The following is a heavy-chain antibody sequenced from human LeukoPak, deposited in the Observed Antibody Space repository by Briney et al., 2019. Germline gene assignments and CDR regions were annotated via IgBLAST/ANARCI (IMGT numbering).Heavy chain of an antibody. CDR1: GGSISSSSYY. V-gene: IGHV4-39*07. Sequence: PSETLSLTCTVSGGSISSSSYYWRWLRQPPGTGLEWIGSIYYSGSTYYTPSPTSRVTISVYTSKDQFSLKLSSVTAADTAVYCCARSQTTYGDYVDWGQGTLVTVSS. J-gene: IGHJ4*02. CDR2: IYYSGST. D-gene: IGHD4-17*01. CDR3: ARSQTTYGDYVD.